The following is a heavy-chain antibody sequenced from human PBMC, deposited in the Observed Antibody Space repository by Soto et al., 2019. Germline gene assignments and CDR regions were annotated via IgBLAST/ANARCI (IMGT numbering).Heavy chain of an antibody. CDR2: IYYSGST. CDR3: ARGSAFGGGSYWFDP. CDR1: GGSISSYY. Sequence: SETLSLTCTVSGGSISSYYWSWIRQPPGKGLEWIGYIYYSGSTNYNPSLKSRVTISVDTSKNQFSLKLSSVTAADTAVYYCARGSAFGGGSYWFDPWGQGTLVTVSS. V-gene: IGHV4-59*08. J-gene: IGHJ5*02. D-gene: IGHD1-26*01.